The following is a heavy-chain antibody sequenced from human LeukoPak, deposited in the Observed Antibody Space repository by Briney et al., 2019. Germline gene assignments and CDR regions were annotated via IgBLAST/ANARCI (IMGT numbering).Heavy chain of an antibody. CDR1: GLTFSTYA. V-gene: IGHV3-23*01. CDR3: AKGEQWLVLYFQH. CDR2: ISGSGGST. Sequence: PGGSLRLSCAASGLTFSTYAMSWVRQAPGKGLEWVSGISGSGGSTYYADSVKGRFTISRDNSKNTLYLQMNSLRAEDTAVYYCAKGEQWLVLYFQHWGQGTLVTVSS. D-gene: IGHD6-19*01. J-gene: IGHJ1*01.